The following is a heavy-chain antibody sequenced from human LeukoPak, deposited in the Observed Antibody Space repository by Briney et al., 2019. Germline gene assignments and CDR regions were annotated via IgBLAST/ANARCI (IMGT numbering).Heavy chain of an antibody. V-gene: IGHV4-38-2*02. D-gene: IGHD3-3*01. CDR1: GYSISSGYY. CDR2: IYYSGST. J-gene: IGHJ4*02. Sequence: SETLSLTCTVSGYSISSGYYWGWIRQPPGKGLEWIGSIYYSGSTYYNPSLKSRVTISVDTSKNQFSLKLSSVTAADTAVYYCAADFWSGYFRDYWGQGTLVTVSS. CDR3: AADFWSGYFRDY.